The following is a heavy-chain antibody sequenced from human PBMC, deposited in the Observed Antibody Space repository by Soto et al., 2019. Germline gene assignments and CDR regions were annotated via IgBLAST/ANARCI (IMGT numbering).Heavy chain of an antibody. CDR3: VSGSYGSGSIYFSY. Sequence: KASETLSLTCTVSGGSISSYYWSWIRQPPGKGLEWIGYIYYSGSTNYNPSLKSRVTISVDTSKNQFSLKLSSVTAADTAVYYCVSGSYGSGSIYFSYRARRTLVTVSS. CDR1: GGSISSYY. CDR2: IYYSGST. D-gene: IGHD3-10*01. J-gene: IGHJ4*02. V-gene: IGHV4-59*01.